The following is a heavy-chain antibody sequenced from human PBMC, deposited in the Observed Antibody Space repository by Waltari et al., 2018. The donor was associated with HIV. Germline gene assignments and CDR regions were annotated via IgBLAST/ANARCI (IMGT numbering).Heavy chain of an antibody. V-gene: IGHV4-39*01. J-gene: IGHJ2*01. D-gene: IGHD1-26*01. CDR3: ARHALRVGAAYWSFAL. Sequence: QLQLQESGPGLVKPSETLSLPCTVSGDSISNSNYFWGWSRQPPGMGLAWVGRIYYSGRTYANRSLKSRLTIHVDTSKNQFSLKLNSVTAADTAVYYCARHALRVGAAYWSFALWGRGTLVTVSS. CDR2: IYYSGRT. CDR1: GDSISNSNYF.